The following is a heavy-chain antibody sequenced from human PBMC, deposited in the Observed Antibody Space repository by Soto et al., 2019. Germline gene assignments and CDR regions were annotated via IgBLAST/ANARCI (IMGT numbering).Heavy chain of an antibody. J-gene: IGHJ4*02. V-gene: IGHV1-2*04. CDR2: INPNSGGT. CDR1: GYTFTGYY. D-gene: IGHD3-3*01. CDR3: ARGSPLTIFGVDFDY. Sequence: GASVKVSCKAAGYTFTGYYMHWVRQAPGQGLEWMGWINPNSGGTNYAQKFQGWVTMTRDTSISTAYMELSRLRSDDTAVYYCARGSPLTIFGVDFDYWGQGTLVTVSS.